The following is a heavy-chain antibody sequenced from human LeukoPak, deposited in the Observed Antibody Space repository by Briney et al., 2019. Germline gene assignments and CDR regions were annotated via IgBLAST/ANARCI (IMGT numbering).Heavy chain of an antibody. D-gene: IGHD4/OR15-4a*01. CDR2: ISGSGANT. CDR1: GFTFSSYA. V-gene: IGHV3-23*01. CDR3: AKASGTMGRLDWFDT. J-gene: IGHJ5*02. Sequence: GGSLRLSCAASGFTFSSYAMSWVRQAPGKGLEWVSAISGSGANTYYADSVKGRFTISRDNSKNTLFLQMNSLRVEDTAVYYCAKASGTMGRLDWFDTWGQGTLVTVSS.